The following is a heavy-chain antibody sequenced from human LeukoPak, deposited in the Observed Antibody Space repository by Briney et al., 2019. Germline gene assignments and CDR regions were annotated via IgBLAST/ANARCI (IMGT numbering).Heavy chain of an antibody. CDR2: SNPNSGGT. V-gene: IGHV1-2*02. CDR3: ARGRYCGETTCSDFDS. CDR1: GYTFTDYY. Sequence: ASVKVSCKASGYTFTDYYMHWVRQAPGPGLEWMGWSNPNSGGTDYAQKFQGRVTLIRDTSISTAYVELSRLTSDDTAVYYCARGRYCGETTCSDFDSWGQGTLVTVSS. D-gene: IGHD2-21*01. J-gene: IGHJ4*02.